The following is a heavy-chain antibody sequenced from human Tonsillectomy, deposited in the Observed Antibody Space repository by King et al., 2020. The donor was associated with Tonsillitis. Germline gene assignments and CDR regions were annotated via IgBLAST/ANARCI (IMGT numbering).Heavy chain of an antibody. J-gene: IGHJ6*02. Sequence: VQLVESGGGLVQPGGSLRLSCAASGFTFSSYSMNWVRQAPGKGLEWVSYISSSSSTIYYADSVKGRFTISRDNAKNSLYLQMNSLRAEDTAVYYCARRSPTVVTNYYYDGMDVWGQGTTVTVSS. CDR1: GFTFSSYS. CDR2: ISSSSSTI. D-gene: IGHD4-23*01. V-gene: IGHV3-48*01. CDR3: ARRSPTVVTNYYYDGMDV.